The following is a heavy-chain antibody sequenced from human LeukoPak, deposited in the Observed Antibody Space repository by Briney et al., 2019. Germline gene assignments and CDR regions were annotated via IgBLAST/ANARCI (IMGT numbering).Heavy chain of an antibody. CDR2: ISYNGGRK. Sequence: PGGSLRLSCVASGFSFSGYAIHWVRQAPGKGLEWVALISYNGGRKEYADSVKGRFTIDRDNSKNTVYLQMNSLRADDTAVYYCARARATVTRISSFDIWGQGTMVTVSS. CDR1: GFSFSGYA. D-gene: IGHD4-17*01. J-gene: IGHJ3*02. CDR3: ARARATVTRISSFDI. V-gene: IGHV3-30*04.